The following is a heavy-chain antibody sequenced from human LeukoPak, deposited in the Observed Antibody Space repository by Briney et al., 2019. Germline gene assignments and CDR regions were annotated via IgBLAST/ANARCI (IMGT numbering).Heavy chain of an antibody. CDR2: INHSGSI. V-gene: IGHV4-34*01. J-gene: IGHJ4*02. D-gene: IGHD2-21*02. CDR3: ASVVVVTAIWSY. Sequence: SETLSLTCGVYGGSFSNYYWTWIRQPPGKGLEWIGEINHSGSINYNPSLKSRVTISVDTSKNQFSLKLSSVTAADTAVYFCASVVVVTAIWSYWGQGTLVTVSS. CDR1: GGSFSNYY.